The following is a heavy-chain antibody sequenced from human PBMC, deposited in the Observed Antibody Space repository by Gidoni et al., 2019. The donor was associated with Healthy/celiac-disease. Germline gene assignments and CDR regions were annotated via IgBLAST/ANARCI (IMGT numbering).Heavy chain of an antibody. D-gene: IGHD6-19*01. CDR1: GFTFDDYG. J-gene: IGHJ4*02. V-gene: IGHV3-20*04. Sequence: EVQLVESGGGVVRPVGSLRLSCAASGFTFDDYGMSWVRQAPGKGLGWVSGINWNGGSTGYADSVKGRFTISRDNAKNSLYLQMNSLRAEDTALYYCARDGPMGQQWLVPFDYWGQGTLVTVSS. CDR3: ARDGPMGQQWLVPFDY. CDR2: INWNGGST.